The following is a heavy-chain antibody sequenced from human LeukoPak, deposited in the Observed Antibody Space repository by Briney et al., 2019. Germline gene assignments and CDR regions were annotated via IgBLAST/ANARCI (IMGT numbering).Heavy chain of an antibody. CDR3: ARDREQLGDYYYYMDV. CDR1: GFTFSSYA. Sequence: GGSLRLSCAASGFTFSSYAMSWVRQAPGKGLEWVSAISGSGGSTYYADSVKGRFTISRDNSKNTLYLQMNSLRAEDTAVYYCARDREQLGDYYYYMDVWGKGTTVTVSS. CDR2: ISGSGGST. V-gene: IGHV3-23*01. D-gene: IGHD6-6*01. J-gene: IGHJ6*03.